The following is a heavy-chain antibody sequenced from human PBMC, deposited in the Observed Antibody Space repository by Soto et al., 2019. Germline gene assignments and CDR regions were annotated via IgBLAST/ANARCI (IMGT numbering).Heavy chain of an antibody. CDR3: ARARYYYYGMDV. CDR2: INHSGST. V-gene: IGHV4-34*01. CDR1: GGSFSGYY. Sequence: SETLSLTCAVYGGSFSGYYWSWIRQPPGKGLEWIGEINHSGSTNYNPSLKSRVTISVDTSKNQFSLKLSSMTAADTAVYYCARARYYYYGMDVWGQGTTVTVSS. J-gene: IGHJ6*02.